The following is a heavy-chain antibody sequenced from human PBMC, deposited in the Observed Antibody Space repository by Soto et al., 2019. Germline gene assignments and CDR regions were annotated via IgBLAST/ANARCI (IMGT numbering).Heavy chain of an antibody. Sequence: GGSLRLSCAASGFTFSSYSMNWVRQAPGQGLEWVSSISSSSRYIYYGDSAKGRFTIARDNAKNSLYLQMNSLRAEDTAVYYCARDRIHCDAEVTEFEPWGQGTLVTVSS. J-gene: IGHJ5*02. D-gene: IGHD1-20*01. CDR3: ARDRIHCDAEVTEFEP. CDR1: GFTFSSYS. V-gene: IGHV3-21*01. CDR2: ISSSSRYI.